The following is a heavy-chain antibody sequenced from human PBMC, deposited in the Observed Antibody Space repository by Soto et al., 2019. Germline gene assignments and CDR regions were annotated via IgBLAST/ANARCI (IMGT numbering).Heavy chain of an antibody. CDR2: IIPIFGTA. V-gene: IGHV1-69*13. CDR1: GGTFSSYA. J-gene: IGHJ4*01. D-gene: IGHD3-22*01. Sequence: EASVKVSCKASGGTFSSYAISWVRQAPGQGLEWMGGIIPIFGTANYAQKFQGRVTITADDSTSTAYMELSSLRAEDTAVYYGALSDYYDSSGYYLWGQGALVTVSS. CDR3: ALSDYYDSSGYYL.